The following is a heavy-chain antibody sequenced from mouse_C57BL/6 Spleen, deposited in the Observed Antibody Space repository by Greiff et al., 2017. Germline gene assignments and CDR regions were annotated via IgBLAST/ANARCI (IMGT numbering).Heavy chain of an antibody. J-gene: IGHJ3*02. D-gene: IGHD3-2*02. V-gene: IGHV1-80*01. Sequence: VQLQQSGAELVKPGASVKISCKASGYAFSSYWMNWVKQRPGKGLEWIGQIYPGDGDTNYNGKFKGKATLTADKSSSTAYMQLSSLTAEDSAVYFCARPETAQAPLGYWGQGTLVTVSA. CDR2: IYPGDGDT. CDR3: ARPETAQAPLGY. CDR1: GYAFSSYW.